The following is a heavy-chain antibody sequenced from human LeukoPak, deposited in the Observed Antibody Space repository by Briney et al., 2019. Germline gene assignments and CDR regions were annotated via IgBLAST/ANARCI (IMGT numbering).Heavy chain of an antibody. CDR3: ASGRLGGSGSYYNVLDY. D-gene: IGHD3-10*01. Sequence: SETLSLTCPVSGGSISSYYWSWIRQPPGKGLEWIGYISYSGSTNYNPSLKSRVTISVDTSRNQFSLKLSSVTAADTAVYYCASGRLGGSGSYYNVLDYWGQGTLVTVSS. CDR1: GGSISSYY. CDR2: ISYSGST. J-gene: IGHJ4*02. V-gene: IGHV4-59*01.